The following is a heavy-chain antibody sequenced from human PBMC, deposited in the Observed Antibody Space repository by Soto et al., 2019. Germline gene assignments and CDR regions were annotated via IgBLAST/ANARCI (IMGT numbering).Heavy chain of an antibody. Sequence: SETLSLTCTVSGGSISSGDYYWSWIRQPPGKGLEWIGYIYYSGSTYYNTSLKSRVTISVDTSKNQFSLKLRSVTAADTAVYYCARAEYYYDSSGYYGYYFDYWGQGTLVTVSS. CDR1: GGSISSGDYY. J-gene: IGHJ4*02. CDR2: IYYSGST. D-gene: IGHD3-22*01. CDR3: ARAEYYYDSSGYYGYYFDY. V-gene: IGHV4-30-4*01.